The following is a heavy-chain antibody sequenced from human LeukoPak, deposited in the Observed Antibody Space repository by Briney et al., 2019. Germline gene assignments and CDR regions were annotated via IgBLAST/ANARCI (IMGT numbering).Heavy chain of an antibody. CDR1: GFTFSSYS. CDR3: ARASGDYVQRSFDI. V-gene: IGHV3-21*01. CDR2: ISSSSSYI. J-gene: IGHJ3*02. D-gene: IGHD4-17*01. Sequence: GGSLRLSCAASGFTFSSYSMNWVRQAPGKGLEWVSSISSSSSYIYYADSVKGRFTISRDNAKNSLYLQMNSLRDEDTAVYYCARASGDYVQRSFDIWGQGTMVTVSS.